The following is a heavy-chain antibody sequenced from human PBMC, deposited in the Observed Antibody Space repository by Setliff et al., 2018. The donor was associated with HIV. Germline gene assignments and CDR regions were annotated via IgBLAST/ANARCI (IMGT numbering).Heavy chain of an antibody. J-gene: IGHJ6*03. Sequence: PSETLSLTCAVSAYSITSGYYWGWIRQSPGKGLEWIGNIYHSVNTYYNPSLKSRVTISVDTSKNQFSLKLSSVTAADTAVYYCARGSSSGLYSYYDYVDVWGKGTTVTVSS. V-gene: IGHV4-38-2*01. CDR1: AYSITSGYY. CDR2: IYHSVNT. CDR3: ARGSSSGLYSYYDYVDV. D-gene: IGHD6-6*01.